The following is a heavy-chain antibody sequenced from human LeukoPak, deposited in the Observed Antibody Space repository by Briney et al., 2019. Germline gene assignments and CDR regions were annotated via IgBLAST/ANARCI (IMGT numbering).Heavy chain of an antibody. CDR2: ISGSGEMI. CDR1: GFTFGNYG. J-gene: IGHJ4*02. CDR3: ARRSYCDY. V-gene: IGHV3-23*01. Sequence: GGSLRLSCGASGFTFGNYGMSWVRQASGKGLEWVSGISGSGEMIHYADSVKGRFTISRDNAKKSLYLQMNSLRAEDTAVYYCARRSYCDYWGQGTLVAVSS.